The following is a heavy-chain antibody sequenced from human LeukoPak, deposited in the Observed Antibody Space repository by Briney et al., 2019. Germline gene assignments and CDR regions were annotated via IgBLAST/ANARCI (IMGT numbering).Heavy chain of an antibody. CDR2: IYCDGSKT. V-gene: IGHV5-51*01. J-gene: IGHJ4*02. CDR3: ARRAELGMRYFDS. D-gene: IGHD3-16*01. Sequence: GESLKISCQTSGYIFTDYWIGCVRQMPGKGLEWMASIYCDGSKTIYSPSFQTQVTISVDKSTNPAYLQWTSLKASDTAIYFCARRAELGMRYFDSWGQGALVTVSS. CDR1: GYIFTDYW.